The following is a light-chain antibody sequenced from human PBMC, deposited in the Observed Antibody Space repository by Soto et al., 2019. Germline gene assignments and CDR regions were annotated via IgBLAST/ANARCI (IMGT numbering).Light chain of an antibody. CDR3: AAWDDSLSVL. CDR1: RSNIGSNY. CDR2: DND. Sequence: QSALTQPPSASGTPGQRVTISCSGSRSNIGSNYVSWYQQLPGTAPKLLIYDNDQRPSGVPDRFSGSKSGTSASLAISGLRSEDEADYYCAAWDDSLSVLFGGGTKVTVL. J-gene: IGLJ3*02. V-gene: IGLV1-47*02.